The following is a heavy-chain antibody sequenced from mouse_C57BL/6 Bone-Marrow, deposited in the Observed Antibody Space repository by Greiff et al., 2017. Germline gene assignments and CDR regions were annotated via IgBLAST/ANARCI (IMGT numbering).Heavy chain of an antibody. V-gene: IGHV1-69*01. CDR1: GYTFTSYW. D-gene: IGHD1-1*01. CDR3: ARDYADAMDY. J-gene: IGHJ4*01. Sequence: QVHVKQPGAELVMPGASVKLSCKASGYTFTSYWMHWVKQRPGQGLEWIGEIDPSDSYTNYNQKFKGKSTLTVDKSSSTAYMQLSSLTSEYSAVYYCARDYADAMDYWGQGTSVTVSS. CDR2: IDPSDSYT.